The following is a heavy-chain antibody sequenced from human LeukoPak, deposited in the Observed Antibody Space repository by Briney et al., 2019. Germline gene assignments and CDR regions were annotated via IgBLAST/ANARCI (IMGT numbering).Heavy chain of an antibody. J-gene: IGHJ4*02. CDR1: EFSVGSNY. D-gene: IGHD4-17*01. V-gene: IGHV3-66*01. CDR2: IYSGGST. Sequence: GGSLRLSCAASEFSVGSNYMTWVRQAPGKGLEWVSLIYSGGSTYYADSVKGRFTISRDNSKNTLYLQMNSLRAEDTAVYYCAREHDYGDYDYWGQGTLVTVSS. CDR3: AREHDYGDYDY.